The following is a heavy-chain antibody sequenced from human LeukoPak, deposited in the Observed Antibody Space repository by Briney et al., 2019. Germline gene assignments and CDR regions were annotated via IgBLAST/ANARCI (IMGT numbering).Heavy chain of an antibody. D-gene: IGHD3-22*01. CDR3: AKARGLIGGAFDI. CDR2: ISWDGDTT. V-gene: IGHV3-43*01. Sequence: GGSLRLSCAASGFTFSSYWMHWVRQAPGKGLVWVSLISWDGDTTYYADSVKGRFTISRDNSKNSLYLQMNSLRTEDTALYYCAKARGLIGGAFDIWGQGTMVTVSS. J-gene: IGHJ3*02. CDR1: GFTFSSYW.